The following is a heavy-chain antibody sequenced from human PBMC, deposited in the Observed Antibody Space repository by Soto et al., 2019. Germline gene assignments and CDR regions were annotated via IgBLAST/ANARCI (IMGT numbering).Heavy chain of an antibody. CDR3: ARDGKIAARPGWFDP. J-gene: IGHJ5*02. D-gene: IGHD6-6*01. CDR2: IYYSGST. CDR1: EGYIISYD. V-gene: IGHV4-59*01. Sequence: PSETLSLTCTVAEGYIISYDWSWIRQPPGKGLEWIGYIYYSGSTNYNPSLESRVTISVDTSKNQFSLKLSSVTAADTAVYYCARDGKIAARPGWFDPWGQGTLVTV.